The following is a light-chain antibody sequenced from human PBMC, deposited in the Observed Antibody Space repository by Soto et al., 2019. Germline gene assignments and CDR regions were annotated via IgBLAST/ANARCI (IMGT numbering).Light chain of an antibody. J-gene: IGKJ1*01. V-gene: IGKV3-15*01. CDR1: QSVSSN. CDR2: GAS. Sequence: EIVITQSPATLCVSRGDRARLSCRASQSVSSNLAWYQQKPGQAPRLLIYGASTRATGIPARFSGSGSGTEFTLTISRLEPEDFAVYYCQQYGRPFGQGTKVDI. CDR3: QQYGRP.